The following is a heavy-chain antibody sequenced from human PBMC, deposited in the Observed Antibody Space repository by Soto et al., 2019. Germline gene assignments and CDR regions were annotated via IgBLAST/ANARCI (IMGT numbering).Heavy chain of an antibody. CDR3: ARDPSLGWLLPRPPYYYGMDV. D-gene: IGHD3-3*01. CDR1: GYTFTSYY. J-gene: IGHJ6*02. CDR2: INPSGGST. Sequence: ASVKVSCKASGYTFTSYYMHWVRQAPGQGLEWMGIINPSGGSTSYAQKFQGRVTMTRDTSTSTVYMELSSLRSEDTAVYYCARDPSLGWLLPRPPYYYGMDVWGQGTTVTVSS. V-gene: IGHV1-46*01.